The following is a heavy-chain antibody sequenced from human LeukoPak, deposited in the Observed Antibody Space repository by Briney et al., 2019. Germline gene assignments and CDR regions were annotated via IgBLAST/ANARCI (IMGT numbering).Heavy chain of an antibody. Sequence: SETLSLTCAVYRGSFSDYSWSWIRQPPGKGLEWIGEINHSGSTNYNPSLKSRVTISVDTSKNQFSLNLSSVTAADTAVYYCARRVTTRLPFRYWGQGTLVTVSS. CDR3: ARRVTTRLPFRY. V-gene: IGHV4-34*01. CDR1: RGSFSDYS. CDR2: INHSGST. D-gene: IGHD4-17*01. J-gene: IGHJ4*02.